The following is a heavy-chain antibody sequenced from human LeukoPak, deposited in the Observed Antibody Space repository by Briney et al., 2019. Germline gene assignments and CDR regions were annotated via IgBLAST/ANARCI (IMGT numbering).Heavy chain of an antibody. Sequence: GGSLRPSCAASGFTFSSYSMNWVRQAPGKGLEWVSYISSSSSTIYYADSVKGRFTISRDNAKNSLYLQMNSLRAEDTAVYYCAGNSGSYYWGYYYYYMDVWGKGTTVTVSS. D-gene: IGHD1-26*01. CDR3: AGNSGSYYWGYYYYYMDV. CDR1: GFTFSSYS. V-gene: IGHV3-48*01. J-gene: IGHJ6*03. CDR2: ISSSSSTI.